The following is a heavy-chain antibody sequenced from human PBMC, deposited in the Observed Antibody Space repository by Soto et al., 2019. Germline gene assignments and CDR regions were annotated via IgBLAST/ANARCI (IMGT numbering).Heavy chain of an antibody. Sequence: PSETLSLTCAAYDGSSGGYRWNRIRQSPGKGLEWIGDINQTGKTNYNPSLKSRVTISVDTSKNQVSLRLTSVTAADTAVYYCARGSKVRVAARPHYYYSLDVWGLGTTVTVSS. CDR1: DGSSGGYR. CDR3: ARGSKVRVAARPHYYYSLDV. CDR2: INQTGKT. D-gene: IGHD6-6*01. V-gene: IGHV4-34*01. J-gene: IGHJ6*02.